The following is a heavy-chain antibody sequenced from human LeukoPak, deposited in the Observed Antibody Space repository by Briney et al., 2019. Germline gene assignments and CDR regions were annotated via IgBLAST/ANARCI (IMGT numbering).Heavy chain of an antibody. CDR3: ARDRTEDAFDI. CDR2: IKQDGSQK. V-gene: IGHV3-7*04. J-gene: IGHJ3*02. CDR1: GSTFSWYW. D-gene: IGHD1/OR15-1a*01. Sequence: GGSLRLSCAASGSTFSWYWMSWVRQAPGKGLEWVANIKQDGSQKYYVDSVKGRFTISRDNAKNSLYLQMNSLRAEDTAVYYCARDRTEDAFDIWGQGTMVTVSS.